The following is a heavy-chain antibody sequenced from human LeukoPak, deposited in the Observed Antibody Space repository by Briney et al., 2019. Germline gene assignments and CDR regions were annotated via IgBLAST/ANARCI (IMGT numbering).Heavy chain of an antibody. J-gene: IGHJ4*02. CDR3: ARGKITMVRGVITTIDY. V-gene: IGHV1-8*02. CDR1: GYTFTGYY. CDR2: MNPNSGNT. D-gene: IGHD3-10*01. Sequence: GASVKVSCKASGYTFTGYYMHWVRQATGQGLEWMGWMNPNSGNTGYAQKFQGRVTMTRNTSISTAYMELSSLRSEDTAVYYCARGKITMVRGVITTIDYWGQGTLVTVSS.